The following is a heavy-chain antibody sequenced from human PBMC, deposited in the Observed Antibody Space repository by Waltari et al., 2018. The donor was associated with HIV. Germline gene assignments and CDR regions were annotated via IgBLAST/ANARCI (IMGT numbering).Heavy chain of an antibody. CDR1: GGTFSSYA. Sequence: QVQLVQSGAEVKKPGSSVKVSCKASGGTFSSYAISWVRQAPGQGLEWMGGIIPIFGTANYAQKFQGRVTITADKSTSTAYMELSSLRSEDTAVYYCARGPVVVPAVKADDAFDIWGQGTMVTVSS. CDR3: ARGPVVVPAVKADDAFDI. CDR2: IIPIFGTA. V-gene: IGHV1-69*06. D-gene: IGHD2-2*01. J-gene: IGHJ3*02.